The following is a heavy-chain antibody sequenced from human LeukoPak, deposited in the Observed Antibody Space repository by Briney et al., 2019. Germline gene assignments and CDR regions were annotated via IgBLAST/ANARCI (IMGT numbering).Heavy chain of an antibody. CDR3: ARDVLLAPWELDY. V-gene: IGHV3-21*01. CDR1: GFTFSSYS. D-gene: IGHD3-10*01. J-gene: IGHJ4*02. Sequence: GGSLRLSCAASGFTFSSYSMNWVRQAPGKGLEWVSSISSSSSYIYYADSVKGRFTISRDNAKNSLYLQMNSLRAEDTAVYYCARDVLLAPWELDYWGQGTLVTVSS. CDR2: ISSSSSYI.